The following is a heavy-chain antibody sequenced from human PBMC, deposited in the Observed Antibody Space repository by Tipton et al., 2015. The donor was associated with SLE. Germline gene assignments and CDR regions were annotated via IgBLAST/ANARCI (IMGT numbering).Heavy chain of an antibody. CDR3: AGELDPYYDSSGDSSEEH. D-gene: IGHD2-21*01. V-gene: IGHV4-34*01. CDR2: INHSGST. Sequence: TLSLTCTVSGGSIKEYYWSWIRQAPGKGLEWIGEINHSGSTNYNPSLKSRVTISVDTSKNQFSLKLSSVTAADTAVYYCAGELDPYYDSSGDSSEEHWGQGTLVTVSS. CDR1: GGSIKEYY. J-gene: IGHJ4*02.